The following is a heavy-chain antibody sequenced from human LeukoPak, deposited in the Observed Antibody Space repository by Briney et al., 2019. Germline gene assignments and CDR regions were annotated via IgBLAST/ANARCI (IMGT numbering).Heavy chain of an antibody. J-gene: IGHJ4*02. CDR1: GYTFTSYG. Sequence: GASVKVSCKASGYTFTSYGISWVRQAPGQGLEWMGWISAYDGNTNYAQKLQGRVTMTTDTSTSTAYMELRSLRSDDTAVYYCARHPVGYCSGGSCFSPPFDYWGQGTLVTVSS. CDR3: ARHPVGYCSGGSCFSPPFDY. CDR2: ISAYDGNT. D-gene: IGHD2-15*01. V-gene: IGHV1-18*01.